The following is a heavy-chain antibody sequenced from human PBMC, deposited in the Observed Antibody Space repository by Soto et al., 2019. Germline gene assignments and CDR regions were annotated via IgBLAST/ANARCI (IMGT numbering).Heavy chain of an antibody. CDR2: ISYDGSNK. D-gene: IGHD5-18*01. V-gene: IGHV3-30-3*01. Sequence: QVQLVESGGGVVQPGRSLRLSCAASGFTFSSYAMHWVRQAPGKGLEWVAVISYDGSNKYYADSVKGRFTISRDNSKNTLYLQMNSLRAEDTAVYYCARDSFRGYSYGSYFDYWGQGTLVTVSS. CDR3: ARDSFRGYSYGSYFDY. J-gene: IGHJ4*02. CDR1: GFTFSSYA.